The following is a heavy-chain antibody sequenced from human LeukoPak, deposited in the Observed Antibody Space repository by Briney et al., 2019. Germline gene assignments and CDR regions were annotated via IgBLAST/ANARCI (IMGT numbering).Heavy chain of an antibody. CDR3: ARGKAAIGSRTAFDY. CDR2: ISGSGTNT. D-gene: IGHD6-13*01. CDR1: GFTFSSFA. Sequence: GGPLRLSCAASGFTFSSFALSWVREAPGKGLEWVSAISGSGTNTYYADSVQGRFTISRHNSENTLYMQVNSLKAEDTAIYFCARGKAAIGSRTAFDYWGQGTLVTVSS. V-gene: IGHV3-23*01. J-gene: IGHJ4*02.